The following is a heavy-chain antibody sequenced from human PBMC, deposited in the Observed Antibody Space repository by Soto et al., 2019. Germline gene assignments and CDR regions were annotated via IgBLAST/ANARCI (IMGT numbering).Heavy chain of an antibody. CDR1: GGTFSRYS. Sequence: QVQLVQSGAEVKKPGSSVKVSCKASGGTFSRYSITWVRQAPGHGLEWIGRIIPIFGIPTYAQKFQGRVTLTAHDYTSTAYRELRSLRCDDTAVYYCAREDRARETRLVPAAMDGMDVWGQGPTVTVSS. V-gene: IGHV1-69*08. CDR3: AREDRARETRLVPAAMDGMDV. CDR2: IIPIFGIP. J-gene: IGHJ6*02. D-gene: IGHD2-2*01.